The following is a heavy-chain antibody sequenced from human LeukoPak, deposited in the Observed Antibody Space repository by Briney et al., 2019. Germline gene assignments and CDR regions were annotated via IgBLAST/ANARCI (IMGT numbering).Heavy chain of an antibody. D-gene: IGHD6-19*01. Sequence: ASVKVSCKASGYTFTGYYMHWVRQAPGQGLEWMGRINPNSGGTNYAQKFQGRVTMTRDTSLSTAYMELSRLRSDDTAVYYCARDQVAGKSSWFDPWGQGTLVTVSS. CDR2: INPNSGGT. J-gene: IGHJ5*02. V-gene: IGHV1-2*06. CDR1: GYTFTGYY. CDR3: ARDQVAGKSSWFDP.